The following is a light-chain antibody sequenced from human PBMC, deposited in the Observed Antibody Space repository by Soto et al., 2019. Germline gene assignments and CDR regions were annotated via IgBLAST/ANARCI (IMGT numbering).Light chain of an antibody. CDR1: QNIGSR. CDR3: QQCFWHWT. V-gene: IGKV1-5*01. CDR2: DAS. Sequence: DIQMTQSPSTLSASVGDRVAITCRASQNIGSRLAWYQQKPDEAPKLLIYDASSLESGVPLRFGGSGSGTDFTLIISSLQPDDFATYYCQQCFWHWTFGQGTKVDIK. J-gene: IGKJ1*01.